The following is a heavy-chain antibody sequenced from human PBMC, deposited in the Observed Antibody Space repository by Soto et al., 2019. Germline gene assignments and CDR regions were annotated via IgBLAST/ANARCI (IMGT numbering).Heavy chain of an antibody. CDR3: ARGAVAGIFMDY. J-gene: IGHJ4*02. CDR1: GGSISSRSYY. V-gene: IGHV4-39*07. D-gene: IGHD6-19*01. CDR2: IYYSGST. Sequence: SETLSLTCTVSGGSISSRSYYWGWIRQPPGKGLEWIGSIYYSGSTYYNPSLQSRVTISVDTSKNQFSLKLSSVTAADTAVYYCARGAVAGIFMDYWGQGTLVTVSS.